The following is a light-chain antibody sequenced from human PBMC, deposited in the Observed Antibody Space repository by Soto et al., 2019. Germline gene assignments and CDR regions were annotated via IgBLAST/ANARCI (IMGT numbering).Light chain of an antibody. J-gene: IGLJ3*02. CDR3: SSVTTSSTWV. CDR2: DVS. CDR1: INDVGADKY. V-gene: IGLV2-14*03. Sequence: QSVLTQPASVSGSPGQSITISCTGIINDVGADKYVSWYQQHPGKVPQLMIYDVSIRPSGVSNRFSGSKSGNTASLTISGLQAEDEADYYCSSVTTSSTWVFGGGTKLTVL.